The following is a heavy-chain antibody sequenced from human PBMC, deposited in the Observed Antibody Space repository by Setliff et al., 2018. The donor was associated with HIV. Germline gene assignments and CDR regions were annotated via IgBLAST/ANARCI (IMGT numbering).Heavy chain of an antibody. CDR2: ISAYNGNT. D-gene: IGHD4-17*01. V-gene: IGHV1-18*01. J-gene: IGHJ2*01. Sequence: ASVKVSCKASGYTFTSYGISWVRQAPGQGLEWMGWISAYNGNTNYAQKLQGRVTMTTDTSTSTAYMELRSLRSDDTAVYYCARHMNTVVTHYWYFDLWGRGTLVTVSS. CDR1: GYTFTSYG. CDR3: ARHMNTVVTHYWYFDL.